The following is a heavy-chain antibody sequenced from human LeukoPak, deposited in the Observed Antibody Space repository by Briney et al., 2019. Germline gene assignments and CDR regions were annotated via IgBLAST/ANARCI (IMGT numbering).Heavy chain of an antibody. CDR3: ARGFGSMVRGVISGGWFDP. V-gene: IGHV3-30*04. D-gene: IGHD3-10*01. Sequence: PGGSLRLSCAASGFTFSSYAMHWVRQAPGKGLEWVAVISYDGSNKYYADSVKGRFTISRDNSKNTLYLQMNSLGAEDTAVYYCARGFGSMVRGVISGGWFDPWGQGTLVTVSS. CDR1: GFTFSSYA. CDR2: ISYDGSNK. J-gene: IGHJ5*02.